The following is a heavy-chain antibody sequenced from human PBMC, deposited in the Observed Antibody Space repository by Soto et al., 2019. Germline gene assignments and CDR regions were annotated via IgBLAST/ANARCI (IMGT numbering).Heavy chain of an antibody. J-gene: IGHJ1*01. Sequence: QVQLVESGGGVVQPGTSLRVSCVGSGFTFRSYVMHWVRQAPGKGLEWVALTSYDGSDKYYDDSVRGRFTISRDNSRNXXXXXXXXXXXXXXXXXXXXXXXTTGGLDVWGQGTLVSVSS. CDR1: GFTFRSYV. CDR3: XXXXTTGGLDV. CDR2: TSYDGSDK. V-gene: IGHV3-30*19. D-gene: IGHD3-16*01.